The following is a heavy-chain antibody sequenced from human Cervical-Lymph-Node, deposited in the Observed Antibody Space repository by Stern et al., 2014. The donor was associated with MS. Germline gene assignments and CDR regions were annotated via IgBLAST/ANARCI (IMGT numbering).Heavy chain of an antibody. CDR3: ARSRDAYSPLAY. CDR2: IYYSGST. Sequence: VQLVESGPGLVKPSETLSLTCTVSGGSISGYDSSWIRQPPGQGLEWIGHIYYSGSTNYMPSLKSRVSISIDTPKNQFSLKLSSVTAADTAVYYCARSRDAYSPLAYWGQGALVTVSS. J-gene: IGHJ4*02. D-gene: IGHD5-24*01. V-gene: IGHV4-59*01. CDR1: GGSISGYD.